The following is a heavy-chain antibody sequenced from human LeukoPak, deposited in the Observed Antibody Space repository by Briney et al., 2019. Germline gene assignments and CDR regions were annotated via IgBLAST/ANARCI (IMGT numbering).Heavy chain of an antibody. CDR1: GYTFTSYD. CDR2: MNPASGHT. CDR3: ARVPREIASI. Sequence: ASVKVSCKASGYTFTSYDINWVRQAPGQGLEWMGYMNPASGHTGYAQKFQGRVTLTTNTSISTAYMELSSLRSEDTAVYYCARVPREIASIWGQRTMVTVSS. J-gene: IGHJ3*02. V-gene: IGHV1-8*02. D-gene: IGHD3-16*02.